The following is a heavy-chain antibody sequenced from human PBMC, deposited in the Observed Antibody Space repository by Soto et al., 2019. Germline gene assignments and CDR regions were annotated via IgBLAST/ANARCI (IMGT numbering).Heavy chain of an antibody. CDR1: GYTFTGYY. CDR3: AREVVVPAANGGYYYYGMDV. J-gene: IGHJ6*02. Sequence: ASVKVSCKASGYTFTGYYIHRVRQAPGQGLEWMGWINPNSGGTNYAQKFQGWVTMTRDTSISTAYMELSRLRSDDTAVYYCAREVVVPAANGGYYYYGMDVWGQGTTVTVSS. V-gene: IGHV1-2*04. D-gene: IGHD2-2*01. CDR2: INPNSGGT.